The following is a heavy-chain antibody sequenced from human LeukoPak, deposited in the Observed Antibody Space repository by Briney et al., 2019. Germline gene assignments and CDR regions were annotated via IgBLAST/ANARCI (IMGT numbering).Heavy chain of an antibody. CDR1: GGSISSSSYY. CDR2: IYYSGST. J-gene: IGHJ6*03. V-gene: IGHV4-39*07. CDR3: AREAITIFGVGPYYYMDV. D-gene: IGHD3-3*01. Sequence: SETLSLTCTVSGGSISSSSYYWGWIRQPPGKGLEWIGSIYYSGSTYYNPSLKSRVTISVDTSKNQFSLKLSSVTAADTAVYYCAREAITIFGVGPYYYMDVWGKGTTVTVSS.